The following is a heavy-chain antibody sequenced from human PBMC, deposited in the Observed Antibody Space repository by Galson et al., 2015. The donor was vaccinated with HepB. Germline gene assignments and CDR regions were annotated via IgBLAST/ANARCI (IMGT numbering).Heavy chain of an antibody. CDR1: GLTFSNYW. CDR3: ARDCRSCTCMKY. J-gene: IGHJ4*02. Sequence: SLRLSCAASGLTFSNYWMSWVRQAPGKGLEWVADIRQDGSEQYYVGSVKGRFSISRDNAKSSLYLQMSGVRVEDTAVYYCARDCRSCTCMKYWGPRVLVTVPS. CDR2: IRQDGSEQ. V-gene: IGHV3-7*01. D-gene: IGHD2-15*01.